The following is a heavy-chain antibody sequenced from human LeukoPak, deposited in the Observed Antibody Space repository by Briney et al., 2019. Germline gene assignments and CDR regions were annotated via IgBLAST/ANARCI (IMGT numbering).Heavy chain of an antibody. CDR1: GFTFSSYG. CDR3: AKRGHGALYDSIRGFPYGMDV. J-gene: IGHJ6*02. CDR2: IRYDGSNK. Sequence: GGSLRLSCAASGFTFSSYGMHWVRQAPGKGLEWVAFIRYDGSNKYYADSVKGRFTISRDNSKNTQYLQMNSLRAEDTAVYYCAKRGHGALYDSIRGFPYGMDVWGQGTTVTVSS. V-gene: IGHV3-30*02. D-gene: IGHD3-22*01.